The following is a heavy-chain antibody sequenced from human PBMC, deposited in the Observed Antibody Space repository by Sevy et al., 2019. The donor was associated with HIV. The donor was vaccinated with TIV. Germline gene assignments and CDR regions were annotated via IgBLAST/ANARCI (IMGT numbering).Heavy chain of an antibody. J-gene: IGHJ3*02. D-gene: IGHD3-10*01. CDR2: IGTLADT. CDR1: GFIFSNYD. CDR3: TRHGILRYGSGKAFDI. V-gene: IGHV3-13*01. Sequence: GGSLRLSCVGSGFIFSNYDMHWVRQRTGKGLEWVASIGTLADTFYPDSVKGRFTISRENAKNALFLQMNDLRVGDTAVYFCTRHGILRYGSGKAFDIWGRGTTVTVSS.